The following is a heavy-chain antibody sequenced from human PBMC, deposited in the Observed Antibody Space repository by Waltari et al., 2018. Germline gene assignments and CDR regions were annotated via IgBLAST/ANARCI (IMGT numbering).Heavy chain of an antibody. Sequence: QVQLVQSGAEVKKPGASVTVSCKASGYTFTSYDYNWVQQATGQGLEWMGWMNPNSGNTGYAQKFQGRVTMTRNTSISTAYMELSSLRSEDTAVYYCARAAPYYDSSGAEVSPWGQGTLVTVSS. CDR1: GYTFTSYD. D-gene: IGHD3-22*01. CDR2: MNPNSGNT. J-gene: IGHJ5*02. V-gene: IGHV1-8*01. CDR3: ARAAPYYDSSGAEVSP.